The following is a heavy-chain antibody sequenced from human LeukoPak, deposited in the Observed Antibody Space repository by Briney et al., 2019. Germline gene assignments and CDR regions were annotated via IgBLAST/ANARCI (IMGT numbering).Heavy chain of an antibody. CDR3: AGDRGSTVTTLKAVYFDY. J-gene: IGHJ4*02. V-gene: IGHV1-2*02. Sequence: ASVKVSCKASGYTFTGYYMHWVRQAPGQGLEWMGWINPNSGGTNFAQKFQRRVTVTMDTSLSTVYMELSRVRSDDTAVYFCAGDRGSTVTTLKAVYFDYWGQGALVTVSS. D-gene: IGHD4-17*01. CDR2: INPNSGGT. CDR1: GYTFTGYY.